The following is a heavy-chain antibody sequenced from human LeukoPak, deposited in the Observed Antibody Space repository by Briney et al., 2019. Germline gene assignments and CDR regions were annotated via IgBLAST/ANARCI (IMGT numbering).Heavy chain of an antibody. CDR1: GASINSSPYY. CDR3: AGSWNAERSFDP. V-gene: IGHV4-61*09. D-gene: IGHD1-1*01. Sequence: SETLSLTCTVSGASINSSPYYWTWIRQPAGKGLEWIGHIFTTGPGSYNPSLRSRVTISRDTSKNEFSLSLNSVTAADTAVYYCAGSWNAERSFDPWGQGTLVTVSS. CDR2: IFTTGPG. J-gene: IGHJ5*02.